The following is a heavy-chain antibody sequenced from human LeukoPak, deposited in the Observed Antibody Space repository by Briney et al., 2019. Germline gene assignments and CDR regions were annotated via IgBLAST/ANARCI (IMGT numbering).Heavy chain of an antibody. V-gene: IGHV1-18*01. D-gene: IGHD2-15*01. Sequence: ASVKVSCKASGYTFTSYGISWVRQAPGQGLEWMGWISAYNGNTNYAQKLQGRVTMTTDTSTSTAYMELRSLRSDDTAVYCCARASRFYTGGSCSTIYGMDVWGQGTTVTVSS. J-gene: IGHJ6*02. CDR1: GYTFTSYG. CDR2: ISAYNGNT. CDR3: ARASRFYTGGSCSTIYGMDV.